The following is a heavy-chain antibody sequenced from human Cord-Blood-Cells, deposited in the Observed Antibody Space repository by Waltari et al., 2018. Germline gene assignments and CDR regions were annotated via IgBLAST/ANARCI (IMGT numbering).Heavy chain of an antibody. CDR2: INHSGST. V-gene: IGHV4-34*01. J-gene: IGHJ4*02. CDR3: ARVRGVVIAIDY. Sequence: QVQLQQWGAGLLKPSETLSLTCAVYGGSFSGYYWSWIRQPPGKGLEWIGEINHSGSTNYNPSLKSRVTRSVDTSKNQFSLKLSSVTAADTAVYYCARVRGVVIAIDYWGQGTLVTVSS. CDR1: GGSFSGYY. D-gene: IGHD2-21*01.